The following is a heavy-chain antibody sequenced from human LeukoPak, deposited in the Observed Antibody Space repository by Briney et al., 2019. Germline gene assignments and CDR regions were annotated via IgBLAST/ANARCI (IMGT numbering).Heavy chain of an antibody. CDR2: INHSGST. CDR1: GGSFSGYY. J-gene: IGHJ4*02. D-gene: IGHD1-26*01. CDR3: ASPIGSYPDY. V-gene: IGHV4-34*01. Sequence: SETLSLTCAVYGGSFSGYYWSWIRQPPGKGLEWIGEINHSGSTNYNPSLKSRVTISVDTSKNQFSLKLSSATAADTAVYYCASPIGSYPDYWGQGTLVTVSS.